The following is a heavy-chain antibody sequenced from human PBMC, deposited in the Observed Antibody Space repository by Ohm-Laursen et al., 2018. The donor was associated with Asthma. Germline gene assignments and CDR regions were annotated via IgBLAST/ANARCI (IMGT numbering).Heavy chain of an antibody. CDR3: ARAVLNYDFWSGYFDY. V-gene: IGHV1-8*01. D-gene: IGHD3-3*01. Sequence: SSVKVSCKVSGYTFTSYDINWVRQATGQGLEWMGWMNPNSGNTGYAQKFQGRVTMTRNTSISTAYMELSSLRSEDTAVYYCARAVLNYDFWSGYFDYWGQGTLVTVSS. J-gene: IGHJ4*02. CDR2: MNPNSGNT. CDR1: GYTFTSYD.